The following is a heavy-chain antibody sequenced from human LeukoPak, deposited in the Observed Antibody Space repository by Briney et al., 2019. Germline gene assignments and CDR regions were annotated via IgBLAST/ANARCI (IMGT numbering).Heavy chain of an antibody. CDR3: ARKESFAARDAFDI. J-gene: IGHJ3*02. CDR2: ISSSSSYI. V-gene: IGHV3-21*01. D-gene: IGHD6-6*01. CDR1: GFTFSSYW. Sequence: PGGSLRLSCAASGFTFSSYWMNWVRQAPGKGLEWVSSISSSSSYIYYADSVKGRFTISRDNAKNSLYLQMNSLRAEDTAVYYCARKESFAARDAFDIWGQGTMVTVSS.